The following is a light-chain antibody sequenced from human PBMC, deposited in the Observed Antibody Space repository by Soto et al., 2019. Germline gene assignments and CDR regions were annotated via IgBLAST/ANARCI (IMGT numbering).Light chain of an antibody. CDR1: QSISSY. Sequence: DIQMTQSPSSLSASVGDRVTITCRASQSISSYLNWYQQKPGKAPELLIYAASSLKSGVSSRFSGSGSGTDFTLSISSLQPEDFASYHCQQSYSSPYTFGQGTKLEIK. V-gene: IGKV1-39*01. CDR2: AAS. CDR3: QQSYSSPYT. J-gene: IGKJ2*01.